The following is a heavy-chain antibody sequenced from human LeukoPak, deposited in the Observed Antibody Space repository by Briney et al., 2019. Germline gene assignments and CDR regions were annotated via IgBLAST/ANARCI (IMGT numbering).Heavy chain of an antibody. CDR3: AKRPLNGYEGYYFDY. CDR2: ISGSGGST. Sequence: GGSLRLSCAASGFTFSSYAMSWVRQAPGKGLEWVSAISGSGGSTYYADSVKGRFTISRDNSKNTLYPQMNSLRAEDTAVYYCAKRPLNGYEGYYFDYWGQGTLVTVSS. J-gene: IGHJ4*02. V-gene: IGHV3-23*01. D-gene: IGHD5-12*01. CDR1: GFTFSSYA.